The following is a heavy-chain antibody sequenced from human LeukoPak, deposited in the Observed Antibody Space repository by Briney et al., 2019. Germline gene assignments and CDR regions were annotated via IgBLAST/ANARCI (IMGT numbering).Heavy chain of an antibody. CDR3: AKGSSSSWGSSSRCMDV. Sequence: GGSLRLSCAASGFTFSSYSMNWVRQAPGKGLEWVSFISSSSSYIYYADSVKGRFTISRDNAKNSLYLQMNSLRAEDTAVYYCAKGSSSSWGSSSRCMDVWGKGTTVTVSS. CDR1: GFTFSSYS. V-gene: IGHV3-21*04. J-gene: IGHJ6*03. CDR2: ISSSSSYI. D-gene: IGHD6-6*01.